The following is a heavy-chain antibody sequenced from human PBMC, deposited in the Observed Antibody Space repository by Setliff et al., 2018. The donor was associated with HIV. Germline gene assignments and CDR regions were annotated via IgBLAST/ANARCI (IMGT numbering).Heavy chain of an antibody. V-gene: IGHV4-34*01. CDR1: GGSFSAYY. CDR3: ARGGYSYGFGRHRAYFQY. J-gene: IGHJ1*01. Sequence: PSETLSLTCAVYGGSFSAYYWSWIRQTPGKGLEWIGEINHSGGTNYNPSLKSRLTMSVDTSKNQFSLKLSSVTAADTAVFYCARGGYSYGFGRHRAYFQYWGQGTQVTVSS. CDR2: INHSGGT. D-gene: IGHD5-18*01.